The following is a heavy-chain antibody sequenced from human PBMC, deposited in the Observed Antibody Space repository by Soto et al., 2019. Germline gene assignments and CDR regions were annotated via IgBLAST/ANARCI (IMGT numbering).Heavy chain of an antibody. V-gene: IGHV3-11*01. J-gene: IGHJ4*02. CDR3: AAGYLYPTYFAF. CDR1: GFTFSDYY. D-gene: IGHD5-18*01. Sequence: QVQLVESGGGLVKPGGSLRLSCAASGFTFSDYYMSWIRQAPGKGLEWISYITSSGTTIYYAASVKGRFTISRDNAKNSLYLEMDSLRAEDTAVYYCAAGYLYPTYFAFWGQGTLVTVSS. CDR2: ITSSGTTI.